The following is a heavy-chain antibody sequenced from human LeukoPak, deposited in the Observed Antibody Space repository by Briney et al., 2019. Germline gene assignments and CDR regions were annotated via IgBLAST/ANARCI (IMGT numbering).Heavy chain of an antibody. D-gene: IGHD1-14*01. CDR1: GGSISSSSYY. CDR3: ASRNQHFDY. Sequence: SETLSLTCTVSGGSISSSSYYWAWIRQPPGKGLEWIGSVYYSGNTYYNPSLKSRLTVSVDTSRNQFSLQLRSVTAADTAVYYCASRNQHFDYWGQGTLVTVSS. J-gene: IGHJ4*02. V-gene: IGHV4-39*01. CDR2: VYYSGNT.